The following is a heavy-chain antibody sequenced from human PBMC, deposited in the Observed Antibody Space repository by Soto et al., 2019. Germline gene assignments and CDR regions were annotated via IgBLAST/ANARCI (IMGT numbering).Heavy chain of an antibody. CDR2: IYSGGST. CDR3: ASALRYFGLTGARGYGMDV. CDR1: GFTVSSNY. Sequence: PGGSLRLSCAASGFTVSSNYMSWVRQAPGKGLEWVSVIYSGGSTYYADSVKGRFTISRDNSKNTLYLQMNSLRAEDTAVYYCASALRYFGLTGARGYGMDVWGQGTTVTVSS. J-gene: IGHJ6*02. D-gene: IGHD3-9*01. V-gene: IGHV3-53*01.